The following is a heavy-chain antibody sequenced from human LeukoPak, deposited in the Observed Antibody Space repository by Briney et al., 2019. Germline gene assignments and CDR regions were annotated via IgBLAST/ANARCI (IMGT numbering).Heavy chain of an antibody. CDR2: IYSGGST. CDR1: GFTVSSNY. Sequence: GGSLRLSCAASGFTVSSNYMSWVRQAPGKGLEWVSVIYSGGSTYYADSVKGRFTISRDNSKNTRYLQMNSLTAEDTAVYYCARGGEYSYGYSYYFDYWGQGTLVTVYS. J-gene: IGHJ4*02. CDR3: ARGGEYSYGYSYYFDY. D-gene: IGHD5-18*01. V-gene: IGHV3-53*01.